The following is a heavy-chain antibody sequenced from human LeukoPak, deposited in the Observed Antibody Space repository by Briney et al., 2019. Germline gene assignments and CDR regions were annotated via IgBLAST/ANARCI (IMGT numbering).Heavy chain of an antibody. CDR1: GGSISSSPYY. D-gene: IGHD4-17*01. CDR3: ARVPRGMTTVTTPYYFDY. Sequence: PSETLSLTCTASGGSISSSPYYWGWIRQPPGKGLEWVSGINWNGGSTGYADSVKGRFTISRDNAKNSLYLQMNSLRAEDTALYYCARVPRGMTTVTTPYYFDYWGQGTLATVSS. CDR2: INWNGGST. J-gene: IGHJ4*02. V-gene: IGHV3-20*04.